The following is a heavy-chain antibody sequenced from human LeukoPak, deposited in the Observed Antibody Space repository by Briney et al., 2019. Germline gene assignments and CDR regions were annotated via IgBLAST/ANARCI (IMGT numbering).Heavy chain of an antibody. V-gene: IGHV3-7*01. D-gene: IGHD3-10*01. CDR2: IKQDGSET. CDR1: GFTFSSYR. CDR3: ARDETYYYGSGSYFFY. J-gene: IGHJ4*02. Sequence: GGSLRLSCVASGFTFSSYRMNWVRQAPGKGLEWVANIKQDGSETSYVDSVKGRFTISRDNAKNSLYLQMNSLRAEDTAVYYCARDETYYYGSGSYFFYWAQGTLVTVSS.